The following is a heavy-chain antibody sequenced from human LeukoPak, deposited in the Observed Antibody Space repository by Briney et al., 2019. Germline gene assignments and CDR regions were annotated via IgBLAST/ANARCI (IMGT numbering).Heavy chain of an antibody. CDR2: IIPIFGTA. V-gene: IGHV1-69*05. CDR3: ARGFFGYYDSSGENAFDI. Sequence: ASVKVSCKASGGTFSSYAISWARRAPGQGLEWMGGIIPIFGTANYAQKFQGRVTITTDESTSTAYMELSSLRSEDTAVYYCARGFFGYYDSSGENAFDIWGQGTMVTVSS. D-gene: IGHD3-22*01. CDR1: GGTFSSYA. J-gene: IGHJ3*02.